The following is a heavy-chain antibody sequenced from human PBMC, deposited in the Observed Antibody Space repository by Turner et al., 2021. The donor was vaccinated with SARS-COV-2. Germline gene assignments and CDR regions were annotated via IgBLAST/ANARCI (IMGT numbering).Heavy chain of an antibody. CDR3: AGSGGWLLDL. CDR1: GFTLSNYW. CDR2: IRQDGSEK. Sequence: EVQLVETGGDLVQSGGSLRLSCAASGFTLSNYWMSWVRQAPGKGLEWMANIRQDGSEKEYVDSVKGRFTISRDNAKNSLYLQMNSLGVEDTAVYYCAGSGGWLLDLWGQGTLVTVSS. J-gene: IGHJ4*02. D-gene: IGHD6-19*01. V-gene: IGHV3-7*03.